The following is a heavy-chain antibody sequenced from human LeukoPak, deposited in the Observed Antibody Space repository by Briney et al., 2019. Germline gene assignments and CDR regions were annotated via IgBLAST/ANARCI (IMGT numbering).Heavy chain of an antibody. Sequence: RGSLTLFCAASGFRFRSSQMHSVRQAPGTGMVWVSRINSDGSTTNYADSVKGRFTISRDNTMSTLYLKVNSLIAEDTAVYYCARDFGPYGMDVWGQGTTVTVSS. CDR3: ARDFGPYGMDV. CDR1: GFRFRSSQ. V-gene: IGHV3-74*01. CDR2: INSDGSTT. J-gene: IGHJ6*02. D-gene: IGHD3-16*01.